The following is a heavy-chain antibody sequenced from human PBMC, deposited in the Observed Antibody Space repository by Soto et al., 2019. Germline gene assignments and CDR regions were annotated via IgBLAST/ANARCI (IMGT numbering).Heavy chain of an antibody. Sequence: QVQLVQSGAEVKKPGASVKVSCKVSGYSFTGYFMHWVRQAPGQGLEWMGWINPNSGGRNFAQKFQGRVTMTRDTSISTAYLELSGLTSDDTAFYYCARGRLPLRQWNGGSCYSDVDYWGQAPLVNVSS. CDR1: GYSFTGYF. V-gene: IGHV1-2*02. D-gene: IGHD2-15*01. CDR3: ARGRLPLRQWNGGSCYSDVDY. CDR2: INPNSGGR. J-gene: IGHJ4*02.